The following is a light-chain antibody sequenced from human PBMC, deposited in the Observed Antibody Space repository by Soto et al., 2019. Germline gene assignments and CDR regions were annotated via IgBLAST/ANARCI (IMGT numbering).Light chain of an antibody. CDR2: GAS. Sequence: EIVLTQSPGTLSLSPGERATLSCRASRSVSNNYVAWYQRKPGQPPRLLIYGASSRATDIPRRFSGSGSGTDFTLTITRLEPEDFAVYYCQQYGSSPPTFGQGTKVESK. V-gene: IGKV3-20*01. J-gene: IGKJ1*01. CDR1: RSVSNNY. CDR3: QQYGSSPPT.